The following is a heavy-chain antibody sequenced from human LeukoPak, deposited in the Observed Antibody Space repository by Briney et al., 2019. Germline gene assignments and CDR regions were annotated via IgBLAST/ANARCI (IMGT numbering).Heavy chain of an antibody. CDR3: ARHIGLVAPDGFDI. V-gene: IGHV3-43*02. Sequence: GGSLRLSCAASGFTFDDYAMHCVPPAPRRGLEWGSLLSWDGGSTYYADSVKGRFTNSRDNSKNSLYLQMNGLRTEDTALYYCARHIGLVAPDGFDIWGQGTMVTVSS. CDR2: LSWDGGST. J-gene: IGHJ3*02. D-gene: IGHD2-8*02. CDR1: GFTFDDYA.